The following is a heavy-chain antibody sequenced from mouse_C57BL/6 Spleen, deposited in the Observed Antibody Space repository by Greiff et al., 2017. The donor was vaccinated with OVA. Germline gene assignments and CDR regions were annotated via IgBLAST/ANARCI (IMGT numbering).Heavy chain of an antibody. D-gene: IGHD1-1*01. Sequence: EVKLVESGGGLVKPGGSLKLSCAASGFTFSSYAMSWVRQTPEKRLEWVATISDGGSYTYYPDNVKGRFTISRDNAKNNLYLQMSHLKSEDTAMDYGAREGYGSSFAWFAYWGQGTLVTVSA. J-gene: IGHJ3*01. V-gene: IGHV5-4*01. CDR3: AREGYGSSFAWFAY. CDR2: ISDGGSYT. CDR1: GFTFSSYA.